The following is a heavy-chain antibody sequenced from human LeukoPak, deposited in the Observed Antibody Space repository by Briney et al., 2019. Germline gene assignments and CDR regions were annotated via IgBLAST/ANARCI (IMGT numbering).Heavy chain of an antibody. D-gene: IGHD3-10*01. V-gene: IGHV3-30-3*01. J-gene: IGHJ4*02. CDR1: GFTFSSYA. CDR2: ISYDGSNK. Sequence: GGSLRLSCAASGFTFSSYAMHWVRQAPGKGLEWVAVISYDGSNKYYADSVKGRFTISRDNSKNTLYLQMNSLRAEDTAVYYCAREFVVRGVLDYWGQGTLVTVSS. CDR3: AREFVVRGVLDY.